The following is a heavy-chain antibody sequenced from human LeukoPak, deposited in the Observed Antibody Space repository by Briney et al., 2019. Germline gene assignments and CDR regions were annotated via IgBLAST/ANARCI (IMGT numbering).Heavy chain of an antibody. CDR1: GFTFSSYS. D-gene: IGHD1-1*01. Sequence: PGGSLRLSCAASGFTFSSYSMNWVRQAPGKGLEWVSSISSSSSYIYYAVSVKGRFTISRDNAKNSLYLQMNSLRAEDTAVYYCARVLADWGQGTLVTVSS. J-gene: IGHJ4*02. CDR3: ARVLAD. V-gene: IGHV3-21*06. CDR2: ISSSSSYI.